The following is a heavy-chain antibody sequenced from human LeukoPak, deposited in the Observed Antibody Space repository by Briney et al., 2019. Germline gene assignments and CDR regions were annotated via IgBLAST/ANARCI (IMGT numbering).Heavy chain of an antibody. D-gene: IGHD2-2*01. J-gene: IGHJ4*02. V-gene: IGHV4-39*01. CDR1: GGSISSSSYY. CDR3: ARHDGAAILNYFDY. CDR2: IYYSGST. Sequence: SETLSLTCTVSGGSISSSSYYWGWIRQPPGTGLEWLGSIYYSGSTYYNPSLKSRVTISVDTSKNQFSLKLSSVTAADTAVYYCARHDGAAILNYFDYWGQGTLVTVSS.